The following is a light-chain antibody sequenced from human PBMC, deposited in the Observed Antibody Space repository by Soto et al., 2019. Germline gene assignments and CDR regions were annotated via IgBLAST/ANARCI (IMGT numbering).Light chain of an antibody. Sequence: QSVLTQPASVSGSPGQSITISCTGTSSDVGSYNLVSWYQQRPGKAPKFMIYEGTKRPSGVSNRFSGSKSGNTASLTISGLQAEDEADYYGCSYASSRHYVFGTGTKLTVL. V-gene: IGLV2-23*01. CDR1: SSDVGSYNL. J-gene: IGLJ1*01. CDR2: EGT. CDR3: CSYASSRHYV.